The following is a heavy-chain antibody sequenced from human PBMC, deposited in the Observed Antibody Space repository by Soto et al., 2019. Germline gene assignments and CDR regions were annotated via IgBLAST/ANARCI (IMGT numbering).Heavy chain of an antibody. V-gene: IGHV4-59*01. D-gene: IGHD3-9*01. CDR1: GGSISSYY. Sequence: SETLSLTCTVSGGSISSYYWSWIRQPPGKGLEWIGYIYYSGSTNYNPSLKSRVTISVDTSKNRFSLKLSSVTAADTAVYYCARDSSRSSCCWGDYDILTGRNPDYGMDVWGQGTTVTVSS. J-gene: IGHJ6*02. CDR3: ARDSSRSSCCWGDYDILTGRNPDYGMDV. CDR2: IYYSGST.